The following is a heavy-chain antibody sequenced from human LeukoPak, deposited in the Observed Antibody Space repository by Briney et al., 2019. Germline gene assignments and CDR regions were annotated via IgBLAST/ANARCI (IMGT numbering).Heavy chain of an antibody. Sequence: KPSQTLSLTCTVSGGSISSGTYYWNWIRQPAGKGLEWIGRIYTSGSTNYNPSLKSRVTISVDTSKNHFSLKLSSVTAADTAVYYCARGAYCGGDCFWWFDPWGQGTLVTVSS. CDR2: IYTSGST. V-gene: IGHV4-61*02. CDR1: GGSISSGTYY. J-gene: IGHJ5*02. CDR3: ARGAYCGGDCFWWFDP. D-gene: IGHD2-21*02.